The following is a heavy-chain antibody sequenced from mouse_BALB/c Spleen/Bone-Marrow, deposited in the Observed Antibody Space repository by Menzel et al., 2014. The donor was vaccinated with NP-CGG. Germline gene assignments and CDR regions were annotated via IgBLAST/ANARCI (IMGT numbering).Heavy chain of an antibody. J-gene: IGHJ2*01. CDR3: TRDMGLLRFDY. CDR2: IRNKPNGYTT. V-gene: IGHV7-3*02. Sequence: EVHLVESGGGLVQPGGSLRLSCATSGFTFTDYYMTWVRQPPGKALEWLGFIRNKPNGYTTEYSASVKGRFTISRDNSQNILYLQMNTLRVEDSATYYCTRDMGLLRFDYWGQGTTLTVSS. D-gene: IGHD1-1*01. CDR1: GFTFTDYY.